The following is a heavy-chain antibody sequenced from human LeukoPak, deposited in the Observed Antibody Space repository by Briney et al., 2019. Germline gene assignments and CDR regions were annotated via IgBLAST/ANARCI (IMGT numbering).Heavy chain of an antibody. CDR3: ARDISGGIVVVTRYFDY. CDR1: GFTFDDYG. J-gene: IGHJ4*02. Sequence: PGGSLRLSCAASGFTFDDYGMSWVRQAPGKGLEWVSSISSSSSYIYYADSVKGRFTISRDNAKNSLYLQMNSLRAEDTAVYYCARDISGGIVVVTRYFDYWGQGTLVTVSS. CDR2: ISSSSSYI. V-gene: IGHV3-21*01. D-gene: IGHD2-21*02.